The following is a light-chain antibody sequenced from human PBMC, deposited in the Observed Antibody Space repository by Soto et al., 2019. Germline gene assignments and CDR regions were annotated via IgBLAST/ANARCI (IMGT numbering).Light chain of an antibody. Sequence: DIVLTQSPCTLSLSQGERATLSCMASQSVSNNYLAWYQQKPGQAPRLLIYGASNRATGIPDRFSGSGSGTDFTLTISRLEPEDFAVYYCQQYGSSGTFGQGTKVDI. V-gene: IGKV3-20*01. CDR3: QQYGSSGT. J-gene: IGKJ1*01. CDR2: GAS. CDR1: QSVSNNY.